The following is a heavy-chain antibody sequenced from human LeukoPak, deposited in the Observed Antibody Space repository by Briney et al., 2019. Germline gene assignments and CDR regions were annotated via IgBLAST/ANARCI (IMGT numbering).Heavy chain of an antibody. J-gene: IGHJ5*02. CDR3: ARGSYSSSWYNWFDP. CDR1: GGSISSYY. D-gene: IGHD6-13*01. Sequence: SETLSLTCTVSGGSISSYYWSWIRQPPGKGLEWIGEINHSGSTNYNPSLKSRVTISADTSKNQFSLKLSSVTAADTAVYYCARGSYSSSWYNWFDPWGQGTLVTVSS. V-gene: IGHV4-34*01. CDR2: INHSGST.